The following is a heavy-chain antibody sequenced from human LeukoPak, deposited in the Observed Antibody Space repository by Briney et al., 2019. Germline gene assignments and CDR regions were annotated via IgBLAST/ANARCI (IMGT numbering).Heavy chain of an antibody. CDR1: GFTFSSYW. V-gene: IGHV3-7*01. J-gene: IGHJ5*02. D-gene: IGHD3-3*01. Sequence: GGSLRLSCAASGFTFSSYWMSWVRQAPGKGLEWVANTKQDGSEKYYVDSVKGRFTISRDNAKNSLYLQMNSLRAEDTAVYYCARVSNYDFWSGGFDPWGQGTLVTVSS. CDR2: TKQDGSEK. CDR3: ARVSNYDFWSGGFDP.